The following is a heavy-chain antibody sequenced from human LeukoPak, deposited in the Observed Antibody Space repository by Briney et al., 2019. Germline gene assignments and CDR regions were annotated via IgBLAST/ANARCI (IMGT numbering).Heavy chain of an antibody. CDR3: AKRYRSSWSSFDY. CDR1: GFIFSNYA. CDR2: ISDSGGST. Sequence: GSLRLSCAASGFIFSNYAMNWVRQAPGKGLEWVSTISDSGGSTYNADSVKGRFTISRDNSKDTLYLQMNSLRAEDTAVYYCAKRYRSSWSSFDYWGQGTLATVSS. V-gene: IGHV3-23*01. J-gene: IGHJ4*02. D-gene: IGHD6-13*01.